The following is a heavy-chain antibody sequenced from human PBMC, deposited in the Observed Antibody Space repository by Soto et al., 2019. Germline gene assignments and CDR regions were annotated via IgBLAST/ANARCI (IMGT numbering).Heavy chain of an antibody. CDR3: ARDGVAAALDY. CDR1: GFTFSSYG. D-gene: IGHD6-13*01. Sequence: QVQLVESGGGVVQPGRSLRLSCAASGFTFSSYGMHWVRQAPGKGLEWVAVIWYDGSNKYYADSVKGRFTISRDNSKNTLYLQMNSLRAEDTAVYYCARDGVAAALDYWGQGTLVTVSS. CDR2: IWYDGSNK. J-gene: IGHJ4*02. V-gene: IGHV3-33*01.